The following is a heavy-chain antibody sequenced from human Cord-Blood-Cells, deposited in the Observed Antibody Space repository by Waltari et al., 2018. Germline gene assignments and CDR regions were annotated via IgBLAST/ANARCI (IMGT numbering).Heavy chain of an antibody. V-gene: IGHV1-2*02. CDR3: ARDHGDYSYYYYYMDV. D-gene: IGHD4-17*01. CDR2: INPNSGGT. CDR1: GYTFTGYY. Sequence: QVQLVQSGAEVKKPGASVKVSCKASGYTFTGYYMHWVRQAPGQGLEWMGWINPNSGGTNYAQKLQGRVTMTRDTSISTAYMELSRLRSDDTAVYYCARDHGDYSYYYYYMDVWGKGTTVTVSS. J-gene: IGHJ6*03.